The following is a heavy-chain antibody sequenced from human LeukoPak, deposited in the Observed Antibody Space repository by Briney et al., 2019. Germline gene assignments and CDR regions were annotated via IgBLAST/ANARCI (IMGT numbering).Heavy chain of an antibody. CDR1: GGSISSYY. V-gene: IGHV4-59*01. CDR3: ATLTGYSSESWFDP. D-gene: IGHD3-9*01. CDR2: IYYTGST. J-gene: IGHJ5*02. Sequence: SETLSLTCTVSGGSISSYYWSWIRQPPGKGLEWIGYIYYTGSTNYNPPLKSRVTISVDTSKNQFSLKLSSVTAADTAVYYCATLTGYSSESWFDPWGQGILVTVSS.